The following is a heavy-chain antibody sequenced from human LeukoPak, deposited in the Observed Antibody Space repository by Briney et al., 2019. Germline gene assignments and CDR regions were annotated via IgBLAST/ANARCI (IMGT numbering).Heavy chain of an antibody. V-gene: IGHV4-34*01. CDR3: ASLIRAAAGPYLGY. Sequence: GSLRLSCAASGFTFDDYGMSWIRQPPGKGLEWIGEINHSGSTNYNPSLKSRVTISVDTSKNQFSLKLSSVTAADTAVYYCASLIRAAAGPYLGYWGQGTLVTVSS. J-gene: IGHJ4*02. CDR1: GFTFDDYG. CDR2: INHSGST. D-gene: IGHD6-13*01.